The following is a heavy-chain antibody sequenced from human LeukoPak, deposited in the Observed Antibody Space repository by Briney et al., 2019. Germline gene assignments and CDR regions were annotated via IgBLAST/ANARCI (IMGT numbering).Heavy chain of an antibody. J-gene: IGHJ5*02. V-gene: IGHV4-34*01. D-gene: IGHD4-17*01. CDR3: ARDPIYGENWFDP. CDR1: GGSFSGYY. CDR2: INHSGST. Sequence: SETLSLTCAVYGGSFSGYYWSWIRQPPGKGLEWIGEINHSGSTNYNPSLKSRVTISVDMSKNQFSLKLSSVTAADTAVYYCARDPIYGENWFDPWGQGTLVTVSS.